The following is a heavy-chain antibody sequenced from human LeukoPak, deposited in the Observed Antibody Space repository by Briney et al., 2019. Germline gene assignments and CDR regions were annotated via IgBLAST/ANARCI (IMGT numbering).Heavy chain of an antibody. V-gene: IGHV4-34*01. Sequence: SETLSLTCTVSGGSISSYYWSWIRQPPGKGLEWIGEINHSGSTNYNPSLKSRVTISVDTSKNQFSLKLSSVTAADTAVYYCARGLHSSGWYAGAKTRYYFDYWGQGTLVTVSS. CDR3: ARGLHSSGWYAGAKTRYYFDY. D-gene: IGHD6-19*01. CDR2: INHSGST. CDR1: GGSISSYY. J-gene: IGHJ4*02.